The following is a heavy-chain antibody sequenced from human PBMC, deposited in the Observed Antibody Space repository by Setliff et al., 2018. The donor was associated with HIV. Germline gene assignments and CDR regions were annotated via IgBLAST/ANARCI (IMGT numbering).Heavy chain of an antibody. D-gene: IGHD3-3*01. CDR2: INPNSDDT. Sequence: VASVKVSCKASGYLFTGYYMHWVRQAPGQGLEWMGWINPNSDDTIYAQTFQGRVTMTRDTSTSTAYMELSRLRSDDTAVYYCARTEYFDFWSGPRGFDPWGQGTLVTVSS. CDR3: ARTEYFDFWSGPRGFDP. V-gene: IGHV1-2*02. J-gene: IGHJ5*02. CDR1: GYLFTGYY.